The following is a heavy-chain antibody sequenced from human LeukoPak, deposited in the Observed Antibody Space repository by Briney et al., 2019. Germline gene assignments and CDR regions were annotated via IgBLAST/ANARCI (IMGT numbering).Heavy chain of an antibody. J-gene: IGHJ2*01. CDR2: IYYSGIT. CDR3: AEYYYDSSGYPAFDL. V-gene: IGHV4-39*01. D-gene: IGHD3-22*01. Sequence: SETLSLTCTVSGGSISSSSYYWGWIRQPPGKGLEWIGSIYYSGITYYNPSLKSRVTISVDTSKNQFSLKLSSVTAADTAVYYCAEYYYDSSGYPAFDLWGRGTLVTVSS. CDR1: GGSISSSSYY.